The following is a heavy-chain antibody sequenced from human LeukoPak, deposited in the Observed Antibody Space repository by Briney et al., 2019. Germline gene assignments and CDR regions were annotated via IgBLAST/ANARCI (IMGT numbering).Heavy chain of an antibody. V-gene: IGHV4-31*03. J-gene: IGHJ4*02. D-gene: IGHD3-16*01. CDR2: IYYSGST. Sequence: SQTLSLTCTVSGDSISSAYYYWSWIRQHPGKGLEWIGYIYYSGSTYYNPSLKSRVTISVDTSKSQFSLKLTSVTAADTAVYYCARQGGGPGFDYWGQGTLVTVSS. CDR3: ARQGGGPGFDY. CDR1: GDSISSAYYY.